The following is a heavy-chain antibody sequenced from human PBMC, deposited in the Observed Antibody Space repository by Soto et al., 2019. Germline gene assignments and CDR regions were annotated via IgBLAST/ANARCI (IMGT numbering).Heavy chain of an antibody. Sequence: QVQLVQSGAEVKKPGASVKVSCKASGYTFTGYYMHWVRQAPGQGLEWMGWINPNSGGTNCAQKFQGWVTMTRDTSISTAYMELSRLRSDDTAVYYCARAAAGDYYYYYYGMDVWGQGTTVTVSS. CDR3: ARAAAGDYYYYYYGMDV. J-gene: IGHJ6*02. CDR1: GYTFTGYY. V-gene: IGHV1-2*04. D-gene: IGHD6-13*01. CDR2: INPNSGGT.